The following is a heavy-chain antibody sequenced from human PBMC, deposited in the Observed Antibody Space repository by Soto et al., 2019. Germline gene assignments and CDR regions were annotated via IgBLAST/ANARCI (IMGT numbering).Heavy chain of an antibody. V-gene: IGHV4-4*02. Sequence: QVQLQESGPGLVKPSGTLSLTCTVSGGSMTSSNWWNWVRQSPGKGLEWIGEAHHSGRTNYNPSLKSRVTISVDKSKNHFSPKLSSVTAADTAVYYCARSEATGLDYWGQGTLVTVSS. J-gene: IGHJ4*02. CDR1: GGSMTSSNW. D-gene: IGHD1-26*01. CDR3: ARSEATGLDY. CDR2: AHHSGRT.